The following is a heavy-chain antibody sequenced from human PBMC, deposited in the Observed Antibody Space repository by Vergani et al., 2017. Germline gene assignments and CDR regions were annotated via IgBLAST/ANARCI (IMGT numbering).Heavy chain of an antibody. V-gene: IGHV3-66*02. CDR1: GSTVSGNY. D-gene: IGHD3-10*01. Sequence: EVQLVESGGGLVPPGRSLRLSCAASGSTVSGNYMTWVRQAPGKGLEWVSHIYSGDETYYADSVKGRVTISRDTSKNTLHLQINKLRVDDTAVYYCARGNYYCSGTYVDSWGQGTLVTVSS. CDR2: IYSGDET. CDR3: ARGNYYCSGTYVDS. J-gene: IGHJ5*01.